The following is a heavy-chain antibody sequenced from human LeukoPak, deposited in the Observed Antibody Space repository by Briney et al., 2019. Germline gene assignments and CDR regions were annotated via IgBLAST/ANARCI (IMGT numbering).Heavy chain of an antibody. CDR2: ISAYNGKT. CDR1: GYTFTSYG. J-gene: IGHJ5*02. V-gene: IGHV1-18*01. Sequence: GASVKVSCKASGYTFTSYGISWVRQAPGQGLEWMGWISAYNGKTNYAQKLQGRVTMTTDTSTSTAYMELRSLRSDDTAVYYCARAPTARSHSSGWYVRWFDPWGQGTLVTVSS. CDR3: ARAPTARSHSSGWYVRWFDP. D-gene: IGHD6-19*01.